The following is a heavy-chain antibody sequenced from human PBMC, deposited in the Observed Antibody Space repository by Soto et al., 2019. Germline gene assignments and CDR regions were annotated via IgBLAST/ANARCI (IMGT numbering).Heavy chain of an antibody. CDR1: GGTFSSYA. Sequence: QVQLVQSGAEVKKPGSSVKVSCKASGGTFSSYAISWVRQAPGQGLEWMGGIIPIFGTANYAQKFQGRVTITADESTSTAYMELSSLRSEDTAVYYCARDPPRSRASSGYYAYWGQGTLVTVSS. V-gene: IGHV1-69*01. CDR3: ARDPPRSRASSGYYAY. CDR2: IIPIFGTA. J-gene: IGHJ4*02. D-gene: IGHD3-22*01.